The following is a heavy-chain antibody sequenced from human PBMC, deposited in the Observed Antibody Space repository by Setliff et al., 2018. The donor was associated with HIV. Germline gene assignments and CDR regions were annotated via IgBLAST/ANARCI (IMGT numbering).Heavy chain of an antibody. V-gene: IGHV1-18*01. Sequence: GASVKVSCKASGYSFTSYAISWVRQAPGQGLEWMAWISPNSGYTLFAQKFQGRVTITADESTSTAYMELSSLRSEDTAVYYCARSVVRGVITKYYYYYMDVWGKGTTVTVSS. CDR2: ISPNSGYT. J-gene: IGHJ6*03. CDR1: GYSFTSYA. D-gene: IGHD3-10*01. CDR3: ARSVVRGVITKYYYYYMDV.